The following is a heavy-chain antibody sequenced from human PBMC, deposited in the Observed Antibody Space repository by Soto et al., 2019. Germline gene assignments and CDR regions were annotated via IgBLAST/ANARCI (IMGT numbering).Heavy chain of an antibody. CDR3: AKAGSWYFYYFDY. J-gene: IGHJ4*02. CDR1: GFTFSSYA. V-gene: IGHV3-23*01. D-gene: IGHD6-13*01. Sequence: EVQLLESGGGLVQPGGSLRLSCAASGFTFSSYAMSWVRQAPGKGLEWVSAIIGSGGSTYYADSVKGRFTISRDNAKNTLYLQMNSLRAEDTAVYYCAKAGSWYFYYFDYWGQGTLVTVSS. CDR2: IIGSGGST.